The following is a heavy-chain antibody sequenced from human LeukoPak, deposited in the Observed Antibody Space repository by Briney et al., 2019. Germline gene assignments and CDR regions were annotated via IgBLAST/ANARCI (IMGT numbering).Heavy chain of an antibody. CDR3: ARGPRDGYNLMFDY. CDR1: GDSVSSSNYY. D-gene: IGHD5-24*01. Sequence: KPSETLSLTCTVSGDSVSSSNYYWGWMRQPPGMGLEWIGSIYYSGITYYNPSLKSRVALSLDTSKNQFSLKVSFVTDADTAVYYCARGPRDGYNLMFDYWGQGTLVSVSS. J-gene: IGHJ4*02. V-gene: IGHV4-39*07. CDR2: IYYSGIT.